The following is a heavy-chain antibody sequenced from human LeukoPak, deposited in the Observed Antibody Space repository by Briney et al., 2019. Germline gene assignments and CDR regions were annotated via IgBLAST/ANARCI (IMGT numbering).Heavy chain of an antibody. D-gene: IGHD1-26*01. CDR3: ARVWANSGNYYGEDY. J-gene: IGHJ4*02. CDR1: GFTVSSNY. Sequence: GGSPRLSCAASGFTVSSNYMSWVRKAPGKGLEWVSVIYSGGSTYYADSVKGRFTISRDNSKNTLYLQMNSLRAEDTAVYYCARVWANSGNYYGEDYWGQGTLVTVSS. CDR2: IYSGGST. V-gene: IGHV3-53*01.